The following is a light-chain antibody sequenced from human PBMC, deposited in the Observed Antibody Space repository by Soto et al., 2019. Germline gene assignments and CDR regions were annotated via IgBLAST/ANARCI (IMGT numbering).Light chain of an antibody. CDR3: VQGTHWPPYT. CDR1: QSLVYSDGNAY. CDR2: KVS. Sequence: DVVMTQSPLSLPVTLGQPASISCRSSQSLVYSDGNAYLNWFHQRPGQSPRRLIYKVSYRDSGVPDRFSGSESGSDFTLKISRVEAEDVGVYYCVQGTHWPPYTFGQGTKLEIK. V-gene: IGKV2-30*01. J-gene: IGKJ2*01.